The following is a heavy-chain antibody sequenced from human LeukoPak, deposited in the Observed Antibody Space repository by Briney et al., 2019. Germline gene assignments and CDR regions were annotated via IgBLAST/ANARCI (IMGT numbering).Heavy chain of an antibody. CDR3: ARGLEVTTSYAFDI. CDR1: GGSISSYY. D-gene: IGHD4-17*01. J-gene: IGHJ3*02. CDR2: IYTSGST. Sequence: SETLSLTCTVSGGSISSYYWSWIRQPAGKGLEWIGRIYTSGSTNYNPSLKSRVTMSVDTSKNQFSLKLSSVTAADTAVYYCARGLEVTTSYAFDIWGQGTMVTVSS. V-gene: IGHV4-4*07.